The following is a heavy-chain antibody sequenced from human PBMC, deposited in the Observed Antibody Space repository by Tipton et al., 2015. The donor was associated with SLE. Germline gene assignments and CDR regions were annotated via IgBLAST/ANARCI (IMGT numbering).Heavy chain of an antibody. Sequence: LRLSCTVSGGSISSGSYYWSWIRQPAGKGLEWIGRIYTSGSTNYNPSLKSRVTISVDTSTNHFSLKLSSVTAADTAVYYCARDPPLIVGATPYYYYYMDVWGKGTTVTVSS. V-gene: IGHV4-61*02. CDR1: GGSISSGSYY. D-gene: IGHD1-26*01. CDR3: ARDPPLIVGATPYYYYYMDV. CDR2: IYTSGST. J-gene: IGHJ6*03.